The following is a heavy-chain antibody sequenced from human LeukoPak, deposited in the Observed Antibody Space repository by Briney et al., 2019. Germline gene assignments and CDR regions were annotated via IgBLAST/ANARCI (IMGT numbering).Heavy chain of an antibody. J-gene: IGHJ4*02. CDR1: GGSISSYY. Sequence: SETLSLTCTVSGGSISSYYWSWIRQPAGKGLEWIGRIYTSGSTNYNPSLKSRVTMSVDTSKNQFSLKLSSVTAADTAVYYCARAKLKYYYDSSGYYFDYWGQGTLVTVSS. V-gene: IGHV4-4*07. CDR2: IYTSGST. CDR3: ARAKLKYYYDSSGYYFDY. D-gene: IGHD3-22*01.